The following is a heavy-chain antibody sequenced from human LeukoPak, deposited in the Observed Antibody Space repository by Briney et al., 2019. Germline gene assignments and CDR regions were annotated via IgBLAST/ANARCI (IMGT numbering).Heavy chain of an antibody. CDR3: ARDFRNNYGGSSDGLYFDY. J-gene: IGHJ4*02. D-gene: IGHD4-23*01. CDR1: GFTFSPYG. CDR2: ISSITSTI. Sequence: PGGSLRLSCVTSGFTFSPYGMNWVRQAPGKGLEWVSYISSITSTIYYADSVKGRFTISRDNAKNSLYLQMNSLRDEDTAVYYCARDFRNNYGGSSDGLYFDYWGQGTLVTVSS. V-gene: IGHV3-48*02.